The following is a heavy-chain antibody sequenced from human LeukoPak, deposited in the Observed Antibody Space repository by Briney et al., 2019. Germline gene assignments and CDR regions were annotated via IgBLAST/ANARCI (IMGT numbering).Heavy chain of an antibody. CDR1: GFTFSSYA. CDR3: AKDRARGDYVDY. Sequence: PGGSLRLSCAASGFTFSSYAMSWVRRAPGKGLEWVSAISGSGGSTYYADSVKGRFTISRDNSKNTLYLQMNSLRAEDTAVYYCAKDRARGDYVDYWGQGTLVTVSS. D-gene: IGHD3-10*01. J-gene: IGHJ4*02. V-gene: IGHV3-23*01. CDR2: ISGSGGST.